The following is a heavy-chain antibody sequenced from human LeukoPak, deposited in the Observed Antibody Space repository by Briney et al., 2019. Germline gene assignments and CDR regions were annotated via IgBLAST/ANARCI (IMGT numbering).Heavy chain of an antibody. J-gene: IGHJ5*02. V-gene: IGHV3-23*01. CDR3: AKTHTYYYASWNWFDP. CDR2: ISGSGGST. D-gene: IGHD3-10*01. Sequence: GGSLRLSCAASGFTFSSYAMSWVRQAPGKGLEWVSAISGSGGSTYYADSVKGRFTISRDNSKNTLYLQMNSLRAEDTAVYYCAKTHTYYYASWNWFDPWGQGTLVTVSS. CDR1: GFTFSSYA.